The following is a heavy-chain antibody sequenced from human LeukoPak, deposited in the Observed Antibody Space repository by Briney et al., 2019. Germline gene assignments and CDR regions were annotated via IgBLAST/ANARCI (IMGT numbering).Heavy chain of an antibody. CDR3: ARGIAVAGTPYYGMDV. Sequence: SQTLSLTCAVSGGSISSGGYSWSWIRQPPGKGLEGLGYIYHSGSTYYNPSLKSRVTISVDRSKNQSSLKLSSVTAADTAVYCCARGIAVAGTPYYGMDVWGQGTTVTVSS. V-gene: IGHV4-30-2*01. J-gene: IGHJ6*02. CDR2: IYHSGST. D-gene: IGHD6-19*01. CDR1: GGSISSGGYS.